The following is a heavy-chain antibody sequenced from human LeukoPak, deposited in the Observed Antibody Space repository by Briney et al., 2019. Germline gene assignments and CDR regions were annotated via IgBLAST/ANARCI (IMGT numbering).Heavy chain of an antibody. V-gene: IGHV3-23*01. CDR2: ISDTGDRT. D-gene: IGHD1-26*01. CDR3: ARVNSGSYYEFDY. J-gene: IGHJ4*02. Sequence: GGSLRLSCAASGFTFGTYSMCWVRQAPGKGLQWVSAISDTGDRTYYADSVKGRFTVSRDNSKNTLFLQMNSLRAEDTAVYYCARVNSGSYYEFDYWGQGTLVTVSS. CDR1: GFTFGTYS.